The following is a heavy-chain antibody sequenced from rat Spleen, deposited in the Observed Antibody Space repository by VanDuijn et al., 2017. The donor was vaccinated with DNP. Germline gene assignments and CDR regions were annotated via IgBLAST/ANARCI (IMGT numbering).Heavy chain of an antibody. CDR3: AREGDYYDGSFVDALDA. J-gene: IGHJ4*01. CDR1: GFTFSNSG. Sequence: EVQLVASGGGLVQPERSLKLSCTASGFTFSNSGMAWVRQAPKKGVEWVATISNDGGNTYHRDSVKGRFTISRDNTKNTLYLQMNSLRSEDTATYYCAREGDYYDGSFVDALDAWGQGTSVTVSS. CDR2: ISNDGGNT. D-gene: IGHD1-12*02. V-gene: IGHV5S13*01.